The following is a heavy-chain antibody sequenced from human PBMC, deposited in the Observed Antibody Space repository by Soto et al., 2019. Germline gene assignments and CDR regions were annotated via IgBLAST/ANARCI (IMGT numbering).Heavy chain of an antibody. CDR1: GFTFSRYW. D-gene: IGHD5-18*01. CDR2: IKQDGTEK. J-gene: IGHJ3*02. CDR3: ARGDTPMITGMDSFDI. V-gene: IGHV3-7*01. Sequence: PGGSLRLSCAASGFTFSRYWMNWVRQAPGKGLEWVANIKQDGTEKNYVDSVKGRFTISRDNARNSLYLQMDSLRADDTAVYFCARGDTPMITGMDSFDIWGQGTMVTVSS.